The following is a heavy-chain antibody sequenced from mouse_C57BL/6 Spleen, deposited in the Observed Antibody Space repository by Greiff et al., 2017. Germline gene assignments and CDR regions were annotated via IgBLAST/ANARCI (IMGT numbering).Heavy chain of an antibody. V-gene: IGHV5-17*01. Sequence: EVQRVESGGGLVKPGGSLKLSCAASGFTFSDYGMHWVRQAPEKGLEWVAYISSGSSTIYYADTVKGRFTFSRDNAKNTMCVHMTSLRSEDTAIYCCASALYSNPGYFDVWGTGTTVTVSS. D-gene: IGHD2-5*01. J-gene: IGHJ1*03. CDR3: ASALYSNPGYFDV. CDR2: ISSGSSTI. CDR1: GFTFSDYG.